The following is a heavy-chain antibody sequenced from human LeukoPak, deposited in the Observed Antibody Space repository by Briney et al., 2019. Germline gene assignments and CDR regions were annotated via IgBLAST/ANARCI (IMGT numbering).Heavy chain of an antibody. CDR3: ARVILVRGVIHYYYYGMDV. Sequence: ASVKASCKASGYTFTSYDINWVRQATGQGLEWMGWMNPNSGNTGYAQKFQGRVTMTRNTSISTAYMELSSLRSEDTAVYYCARVILVRGVIHYYYYGMDVGGQGTTVTVSS. CDR2: MNPNSGNT. J-gene: IGHJ6*02. D-gene: IGHD3-10*01. V-gene: IGHV1-8*01. CDR1: GYTFTSYD.